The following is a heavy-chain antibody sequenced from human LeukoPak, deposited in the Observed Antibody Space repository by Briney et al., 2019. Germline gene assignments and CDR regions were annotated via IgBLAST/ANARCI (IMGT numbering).Heavy chain of an antibody. J-gene: IGHJ5*02. CDR2: MNPNSGNT. D-gene: IGHD6-13*01. V-gene: IGHV1-8*01. CDR1: GYTFTSYD. Sequence: ASVKVSCKASGYTFTSYDINWVRQATGQGLEWVGWMNPNSGNTGYAQKFQGRVTMTRNTSISTAYMELSSLRSEDTAVYYCARDYSSWYVALAFDPWGQGTLVTVSS. CDR3: ARDYSSWYVALAFDP.